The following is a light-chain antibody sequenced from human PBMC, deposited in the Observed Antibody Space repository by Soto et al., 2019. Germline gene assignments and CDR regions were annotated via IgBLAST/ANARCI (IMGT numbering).Light chain of an antibody. CDR2: EVS. Sequence: QSALTQPASVSGSPGQSITLSCPGTSSDVGGYNYVSWYQQHPGKAPKLMIYEVSYRPSGVSNRFSGSKSGNTASLTISGLQAEDEADYHCSSYTSSRTLVFGGGTKLTVL. CDR3: SSYTSSRTLV. J-gene: IGLJ2*01. V-gene: IGLV2-14*01. CDR1: SSDVGGYNY.